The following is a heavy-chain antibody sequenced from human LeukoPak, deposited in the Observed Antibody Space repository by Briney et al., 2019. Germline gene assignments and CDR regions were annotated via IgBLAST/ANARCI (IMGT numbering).Heavy chain of an antibody. V-gene: IGHV1-2*02. CDR1: GYTFTGYY. CDR2: INPNSGGT. D-gene: IGHD5-12*01. Sequence: ASVKVSCKASGYTFTGYYMHWVRQAPGQGLEWMGWINPNSGGTNYAQKFQGRVTTTRDTSISTAYMELSRLRSDDTAVYYCARDIVATIPYFDYWGQGTLVTVSS. CDR3: ARDIVATIPYFDY. J-gene: IGHJ4*02.